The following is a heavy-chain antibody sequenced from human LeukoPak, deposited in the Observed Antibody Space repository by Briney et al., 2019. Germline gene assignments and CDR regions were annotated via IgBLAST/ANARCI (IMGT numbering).Heavy chain of an antibody. CDR3: AREGRDGYNYPYYFDY. Sequence: GGSLRLSCAASGFTFSDNYMSWIRQAPGKGLEWVSYISSSGGTIYYADSVKGRFTISRDNAKNSLYLQMNSLRAEDTAVYYCAREGRDGYNYPYYFDYWGQGTLVTVSS. D-gene: IGHD5-24*01. CDR2: ISSSGGTI. V-gene: IGHV3-11*01. CDR1: GFTFSDNY. J-gene: IGHJ4*02.